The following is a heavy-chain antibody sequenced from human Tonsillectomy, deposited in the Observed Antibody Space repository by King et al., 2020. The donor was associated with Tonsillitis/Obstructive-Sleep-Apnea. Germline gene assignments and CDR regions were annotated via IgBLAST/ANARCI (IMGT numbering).Heavy chain of an antibody. CDR3: AREMGYCSSTSCYTGGFDY. CDR2: MNPNSGNT. V-gene: IGHV1-8*01. Sequence: QLVQSGAEVKKPGASVKVSCKASGYTFTSYDINWVRQATGQGLEWMGWMNPNSGNTGYAQKFQGRVTMTRNTSISKAYMELSSLRSEDTAVYYCAREMGYCSSTSCYTGGFDYWGQGTLVTVSS. CDR1: GYTFTSYD. D-gene: IGHD2-2*02. J-gene: IGHJ4*02.